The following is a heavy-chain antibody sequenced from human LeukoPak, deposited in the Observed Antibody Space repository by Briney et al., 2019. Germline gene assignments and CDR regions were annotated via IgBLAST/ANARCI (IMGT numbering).Heavy chain of an antibody. V-gene: IGHV3-48*01. CDR1: GFIFNYYS. J-gene: IGHJ3*02. D-gene: IGHD2-2*01. CDR3: AKLYRYCSSTSCPNAFDI. Sequence: TGGSLRLSCAASGFIFNYYSMNWVRQAPGKGLEWVSYISSSSSSIYYADSVKGRFTISRDNAKNSLYLQMNSLRAEDTAVYYCAKLYRYCSSTSCPNAFDIWGQGTMVTVSS. CDR2: ISSSSSSI.